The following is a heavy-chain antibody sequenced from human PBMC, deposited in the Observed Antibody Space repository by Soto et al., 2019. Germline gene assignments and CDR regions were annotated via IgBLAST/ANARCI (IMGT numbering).Heavy chain of an antibody. V-gene: IGHV3-23*01. CDR2: ISGSGGST. CDR3: AKVAGGRSGYYYGMHV. J-gene: IGHJ6*02. Sequence: GGSLRLSCAASGFTFSSYAMSWVRQAPGKGLEWVSAISGSGGSTYYADSVKGRFTISRDNSKNTLYLQMNSLRAEDTAVYYCAKVAGGRSGYYYGMHVWGQGTTVTVSS. D-gene: IGHD3-22*01. CDR1: GFTFSSYA.